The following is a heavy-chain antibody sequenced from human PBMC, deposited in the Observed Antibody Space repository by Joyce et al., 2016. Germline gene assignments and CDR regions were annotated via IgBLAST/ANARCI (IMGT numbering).Heavy chain of an antibody. D-gene: IGHD3-10*01. CDR1: GYTFTDYS. J-gene: IGHJ4*02. Sequence: QVQLVQSGAEVKKPGASVKVSCKASGYTFTDYSIHWVRQAPGQGLEWMGWINPSSRGTFYAQNFKGSVTITGDTSISTVYMELSRLRSDDTAVYYCARDVSGSLDYWGLGTLVTVSS. V-gene: IGHV1-2*02. CDR3: ARDVSGSLDY. CDR2: INPSSRGT.